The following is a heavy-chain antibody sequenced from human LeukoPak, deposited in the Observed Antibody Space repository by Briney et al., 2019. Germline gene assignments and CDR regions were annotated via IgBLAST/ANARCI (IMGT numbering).Heavy chain of an antibody. CDR1: GGTFSSYA. J-gene: IGHJ4*02. D-gene: IGHD6-13*01. V-gene: IGHV1-69*05. CDR3: AYGKYSSNYFDY. CDR2: IIPIFGTA. Sequence: SVKVSCKASGGTFSSYAISWVRQAPGQGLEWMGRIIPIFGTANYAQKFQGRVTITTDESTSTAYMELSSLRSGDTAVYYCAYGKYSSNYFDYWGQGTLVTVSS.